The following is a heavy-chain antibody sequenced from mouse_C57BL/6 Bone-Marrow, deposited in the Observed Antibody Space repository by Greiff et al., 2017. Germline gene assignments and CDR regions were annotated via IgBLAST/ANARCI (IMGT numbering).Heavy chain of an antibody. CDR2: INPYNGGT. CDR3: AISHYYGSSTAY. CDR1: GYTFTDYY. D-gene: IGHD1-1*01. V-gene: IGHV1-19*01. Sequence: VQLKESGPVLVKPGASVKMSCKASGYTFTDYYMNWVKQSHGKSLEWIGVINPYNGGTSYNQKFKGKATLTVDKSSSTAYMELNSLTSEDSAVYYCAISHYYGSSTAYWGQGTLVTVSA. J-gene: IGHJ3*01.